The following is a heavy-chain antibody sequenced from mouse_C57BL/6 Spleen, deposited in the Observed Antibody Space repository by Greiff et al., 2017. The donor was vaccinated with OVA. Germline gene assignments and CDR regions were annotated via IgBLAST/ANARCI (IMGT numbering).Heavy chain of an antibody. CDR1: GYSFTGYY. D-gene: IGHD3-1*01. CDR2: INPSTGGT. J-gene: IGHJ2*01. V-gene: IGHV1-42*01. CDR3: ARPSTAPYFDY. Sequence: VQLQQSGPELVKPGASVKISCKASGYSFTGYYMNWVKQSPEKSLEWIGEINPSTGGTTYNQKFKAKATLTVDKSSSTAYMQLKSLTSEDSAVYYCARPSTAPYFDYWGQGTTLTVSS.